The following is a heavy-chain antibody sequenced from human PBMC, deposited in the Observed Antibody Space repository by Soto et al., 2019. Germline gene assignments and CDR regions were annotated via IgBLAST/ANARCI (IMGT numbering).Heavy chain of an antibody. CDR1: GYTFTSYG. CDR2: ISAYNGNT. V-gene: IGHV1-18*01. CDR3: ARYDFWSGYLDYYYGMDV. J-gene: IGHJ6*02. Sequence: ASVNVSCKASGYTFTSYGISWVRQAPGQGLEWMGWISAYNGNTNYAQKLQGRVTMTTDTSTSTAYMELRSLRSDDTAVYYCARYDFWSGYLDYYYGMDVWGQGTTVTVSS. D-gene: IGHD3-3*01.